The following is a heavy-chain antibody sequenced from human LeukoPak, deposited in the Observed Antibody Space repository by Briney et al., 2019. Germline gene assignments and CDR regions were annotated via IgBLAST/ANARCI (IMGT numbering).Heavy chain of an antibody. CDR2: ISSSCSTI. D-gene: IGHD3-10*01. J-gene: IGHJ5*02. CDR1: GFTFCDYY. CDR3: ARGRLGRWVRGVPTS. V-gene: IGHV3-11*01. Sequence: GGSLTLFCAASGFTFCDYYMRWLRQSPGRGLEWVSYISSSCSTIYYADSVKGRFTIYRDNAKNSLYLQMNSLRGEDAAVYYCARGRLGRWVRGVPTSWGRGPLVPVSS.